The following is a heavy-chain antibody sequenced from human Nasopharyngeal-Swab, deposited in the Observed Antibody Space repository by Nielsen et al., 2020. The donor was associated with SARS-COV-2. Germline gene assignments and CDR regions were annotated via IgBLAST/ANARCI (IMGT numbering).Heavy chain of an antibody. V-gene: IGHV4-34*01. J-gene: IGHJ4*02. CDR3: ARDLFLGAMGELGY. CDR1: GGSFSGYY. D-gene: IGHD3-16*01. Sequence: SETLSLTCAVYGGSFSGYYWTWIRQPPGKGLEWIGEINHDGSNNNNPSLGSRVIISGDTSKNQFSLKLYSVTAADTAVYYCARDLFLGAMGELGYWGQGTLVTVSS. CDR2: INHDGSN.